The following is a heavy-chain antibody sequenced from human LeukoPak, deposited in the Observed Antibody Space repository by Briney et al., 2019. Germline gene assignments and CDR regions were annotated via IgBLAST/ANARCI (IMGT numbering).Heavy chain of an antibody. Sequence: GASVKVSCKASGYIFTGSYIHWVRQAPGQGLEWMGYIKPNSGGTNYAEKFHGRVTMTRDTSISTAYMDLSGLTSDDTAFYFCAREMTFTETSKDAFDIWGQGTMVTVSS. CDR3: AREMTFTETSKDAFDI. V-gene: IGHV1-2*02. J-gene: IGHJ3*02. CDR2: IKPNSGGT. CDR1: GYIFTGSY. D-gene: IGHD2/OR15-2a*01.